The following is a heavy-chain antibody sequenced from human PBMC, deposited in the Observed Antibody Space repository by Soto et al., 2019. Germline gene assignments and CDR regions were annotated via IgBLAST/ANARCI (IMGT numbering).Heavy chain of an antibody. J-gene: IGHJ6*02. CDR1: GFIFSHYT. CDR3: ARDGYGMDV. V-gene: IGHV3-21*01. CDR2: ISSSTNNI. Sequence: PGGSLRLSCASSGFIFSHYTMNWVRQSPGKGLEWVSYISSSTNNIYYADSVKGRFTISRDNAKNSLYLQMNSLTAEDTAVYYCARDGYGMDVWGQGTTVTVSS.